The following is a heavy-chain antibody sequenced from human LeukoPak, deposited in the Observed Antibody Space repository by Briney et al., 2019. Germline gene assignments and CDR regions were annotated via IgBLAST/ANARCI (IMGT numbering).Heavy chain of an antibody. CDR2: IYSGGST. CDR1: GFTVSSNY. CDR3: ARVLTLAVAGTPADFDY. J-gene: IGHJ4*02. V-gene: IGHV3-53*01. Sequence: PVGSLRLSCAASGFTVSSNYMSCVRQTPRKRLGWVSVIYSGGSTYYADSVKGRFTISRDNSKNTLYLQMNSLRAEDTAVYYCARVLTLAVAGTPADFDYRGQGTLVTVSS. D-gene: IGHD6-19*01.